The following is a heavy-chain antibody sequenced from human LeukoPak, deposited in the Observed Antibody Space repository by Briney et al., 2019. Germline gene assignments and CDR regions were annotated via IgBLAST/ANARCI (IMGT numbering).Heavy chain of an antibody. J-gene: IGHJ6*02. CDR1: GDSFTSHW. CDR2: IDPSDSYT. CDR3: ARHYSNDAMDV. D-gene: IGHD4-11*01. Sequence: GESLKISCKVSGDSFTSHWISWVRQMPGKGLEWMGRIDPSDSYTNYSPSFQGHVTISDDKSINTAYLQWSSLKASDTAMYYCARHYSNDAMDVRGQGATVTVS. V-gene: IGHV5-10-1*01.